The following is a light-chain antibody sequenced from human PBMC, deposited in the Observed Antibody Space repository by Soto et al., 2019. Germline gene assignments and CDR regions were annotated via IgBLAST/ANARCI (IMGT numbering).Light chain of an antibody. CDR2: EVS. CDR3: SSYAGSNNFGV. V-gene: IGLV2-8*01. CDR1: SSDVGGYNY. Sequence: QSALTKPPSASGSPGQSVTISCTGTSSDVGGYNYVSWYQQHPGKAPKLMIYEVSKRPSGVPDRFSGSKSGNTASLTVSGLQAEDEADYYCSSYAGSNNFGVFGGGTKVTVL. J-gene: IGLJ2*01.